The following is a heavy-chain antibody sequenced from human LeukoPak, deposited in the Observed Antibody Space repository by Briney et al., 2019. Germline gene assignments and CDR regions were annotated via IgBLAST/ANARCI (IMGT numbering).Heavy chain of an antibody. CDR1: GGSISSYY. Sequence: SETLSLTCTVSGGSISSYYWTWIRQPPGKGLEWIGYIYNSGSANYNPSLKSRVTISEDTSKNQFSLRLNSVTAADTAVYYCARLRYSSGWYYGNFDYWGQGTLVTVSS. CDR3: ARLRYSSGWYYGNFDY. CDR2: IYNSGSA. J-gene: IGHJ4*02. V-gene: IGHV4-59*12. D-gene: IGHD6-19*01.